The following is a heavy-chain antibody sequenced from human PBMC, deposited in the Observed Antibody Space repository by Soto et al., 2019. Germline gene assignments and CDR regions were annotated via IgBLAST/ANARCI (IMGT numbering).Heavy chain of an antibody. J-gene: IGHJ4*02. Sequence: GASVKVSCKASGYTLSNYAMQWVRQAPGQRLEWMGWINAGNGDIKYSQKFQGRVSITRDTSANTAYMELSSLRFEDTAVYYCARDFKRYSSPPGPLEYWGLGTLVTVSS. CDR3: ARDFKRYSSPPGPLEY. V-gene: IGHV1-3*01. D-gene: IGHD6-13*01. CDR2: INAGNGDI. CDR1: GYTLSNYA.